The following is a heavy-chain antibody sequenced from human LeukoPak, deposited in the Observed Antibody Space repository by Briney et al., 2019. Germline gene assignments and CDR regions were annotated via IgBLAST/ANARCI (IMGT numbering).Heavy chain of an antibody. D-gene: IGHD1/OR15-1a*01. J-gene: IGHJ3*02. CDR1: GGSITSYY. CDR2: IYYNGRT. V-gene: IGHV4-59*08. CDR3: ARHGGTPAINDVFDI. Sequence: PSETLSLTCTVSGGSITSYYWSCIRQPPGKGLEWIGYIYYNGRTTYHPSLTRRVTISVDTSNDQFSLNLSAVSAADAAVYYCARHGGTPAINDVFDIWGEGTMVTVSS.